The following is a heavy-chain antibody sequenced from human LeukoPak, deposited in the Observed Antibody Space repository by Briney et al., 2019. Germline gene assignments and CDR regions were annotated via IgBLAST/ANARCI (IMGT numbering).Heavy chain of an antibody. Sequence: GASVKVSCKASGYTFTSYAMHWVRQAPGQRLEWMGWINAGNGNTKYSQKFQGRVTITRDTSASTAYMELSSLRSEDTAVYYCARVSARFYDSSGYNWFDPWGQGTLVTVSS. CDR1: GYTFTSYA. D-gene: IGHD3-22*01. CDR2: INAGNGNT. CDR3: ARVSARFYDSSGYNWFDP. J-gene: IGHJ5*02. V-gene: IGHV1-3*01.